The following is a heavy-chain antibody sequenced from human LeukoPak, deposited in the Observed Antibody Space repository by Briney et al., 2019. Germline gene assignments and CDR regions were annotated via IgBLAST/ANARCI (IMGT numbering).Heavy chain of an antibody. V-gene: IGHV3-23*01. D-gene: IGHD5-12*01. CDR2: ISGSGGNT. CDR1: GFTFSSSA. J-gene: IGHJ4*02. CDR3: ARDRGYSGYEGGY. Sequence: GGSLRLSCAASGFTFSSSAMSWVRQAPGKGLEWVSAISGSGGNTYYADSVKGRFTISRDNAKNSLYLQMNSLRAEDTAVYYCARDRGYSGYEGGYWGQGTLVTVSS.